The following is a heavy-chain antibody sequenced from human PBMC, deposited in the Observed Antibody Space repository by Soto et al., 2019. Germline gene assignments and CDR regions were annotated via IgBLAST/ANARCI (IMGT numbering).Heavy chain of an antibody. CDR3: ASHRGYGDYDY. CDR2: IYHSGSM. V-gene: IGHV4-30-2*03. J-gene: IGHJ4*02. D-gene: IGHD4-17*01. Sequence: TSETLSLTCAVSGGSISSGGYSWSWIRQPPGKGLEWIGYIYHSGSMYYNPSLKSRVTISVDTSKNQFSLKLSSVTAADTAVYYCASHRGYGDYDYWGQGTLVT. CDR1: GGSISSGGYS.